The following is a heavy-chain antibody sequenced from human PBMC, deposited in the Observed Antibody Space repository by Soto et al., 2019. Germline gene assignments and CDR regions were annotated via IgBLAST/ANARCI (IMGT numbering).Heavy chain of an antibody. V-gene: IGHV3-20*04. Sequence: PGGSLRLSCAASGFTFEDYGMSWVRQAPGKGLGRVSGINWNGGRRGYADSVKGRFTISRDNSKNSLYLQMNNVRAEDTALYYCARGMVATTLDNWGQGPLVTASS. J-gene: IGHJ4*02. CDR2: INWNGGRR. CDR3: ARGMVATTLDN. CDR1: GFTFEDYG. D-gene: IGHD5-12*01.